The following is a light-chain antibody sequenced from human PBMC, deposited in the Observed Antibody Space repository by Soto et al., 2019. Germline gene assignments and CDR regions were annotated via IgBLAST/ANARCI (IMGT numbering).Light chain of an antibody. CDR1: QSVSSSY. CDR2: GAS. J-gene: IGKJ1*01. CDR3: QQYGSSPWT. V-gene: IGKV3-20*01. Sequence: EIVLTQSPGTLSLSPGERATLSCRASQSVSSSYSASYQQKPGQAPKLLFYGASSRATGIPDRFSGSGSGTDFTLTISRLEPQDFAVYYCQQYGSSPWTFGQGTKVEIK.